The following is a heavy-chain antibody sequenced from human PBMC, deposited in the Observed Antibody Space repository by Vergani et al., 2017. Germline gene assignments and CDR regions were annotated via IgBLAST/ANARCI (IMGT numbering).Heavy chain of an antibody. CDR2: VYYSGST. CDR1: GGSISSSSYY. Sequence: QLQLQESGPGLVKPSETLSLTCTVSGGSISSSSYYWGWIRQPPGKGLEWIGSVYYSGSTYYNPSLKSRVIISVDTSKNQFSLKLSSVTAADTAVYYCARHGIPAGGTAGHNWFDPWGQGTLVSVSS. V-gene: IGHV4-39*01. J-gene: IGHJ5*02. D-gene: IGHD6-13*01. CDR3: ARHGIPAGGTAGHNWFDP.